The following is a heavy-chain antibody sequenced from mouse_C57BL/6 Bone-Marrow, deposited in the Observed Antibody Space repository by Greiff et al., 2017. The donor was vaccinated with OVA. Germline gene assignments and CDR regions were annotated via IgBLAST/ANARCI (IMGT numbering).Heavy chain of an antibody. J-gene: IGHJ1*03. CDR3: AREYDGSSYGWYFDV. D-gene: IGHD1-1*01. CDR2: IDPFDGYT. V-gene: IGHV1-69*01. Sequence: QVQLQQPGAELVMPGASVKLSCKASGYTFTSYWMHWVKQRPGQGLEWIGEIDPFDGYTNYNEKFKGKSTLTVDKSSSTAYMQLSSLTSEDSAVYYGAREYDGSSYGWYFDVWGTGTTVTVSS. CDR1: GYTFTSYW.